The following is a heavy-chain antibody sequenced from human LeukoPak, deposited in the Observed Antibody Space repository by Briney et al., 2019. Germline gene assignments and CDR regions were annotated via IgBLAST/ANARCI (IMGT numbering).Heavy chain of an antibody. Sequence: SETLSLTCTVSGGSISSYYWSWIRQPAGKGLEWIGRIYTSGSTNYNPSLKSRVTISVDTPKNQFSLKLSSVTAADTAVYYCARGGVAYYYYYMDVWGKGTTVTISS. V-gene: IGHV4-4*07. CDR2: IYTSGST. CDR3: ARGGVAYYYYYMDV. D-gene: IGHD2-15*01. J-gene: IGHJ6*03. CDR1: GGSISSYY.